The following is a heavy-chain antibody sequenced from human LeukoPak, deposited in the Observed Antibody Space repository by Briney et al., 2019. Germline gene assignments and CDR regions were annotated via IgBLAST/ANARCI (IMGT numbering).Heavy chain of an antibody. CDR1: GGSIISSSHY. V-gene: IGHV4-39*07. CDR2: ISFYYSEST. D-gene: IGHD6-19*01. J-gene: IGHJ4*02. CDR3: ARLGSGWGDVDH. Sequence: SETLSLTCTVSGGSIISSSHYCGWIRQPPGKGLEWIGSISFYYSESTYYNPSLKSRVTISVDPSKNQFSLKLSSVTAADTAVYYCARLGSGWGDVDHWGQGTLVTVSS.